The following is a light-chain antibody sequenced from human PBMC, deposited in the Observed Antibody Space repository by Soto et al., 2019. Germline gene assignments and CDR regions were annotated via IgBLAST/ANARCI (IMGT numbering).Light chain of an antibody. Sequence: EIGLTQSPATLSLSPGERATLSCRASQSVSSYLASYQQKPGQAPRLLIYEASNRATAIPARFSGSGSGTDFTLPTSGLEPEDFAVYSCQQRSNWPLTFGGGTKVDIK. CDR1: QSVSSY. CDR3: QQRSNWPLT. CDR2: EAS. J-gene: IGKJ4*01. V-gene: IGKV3-11*01.